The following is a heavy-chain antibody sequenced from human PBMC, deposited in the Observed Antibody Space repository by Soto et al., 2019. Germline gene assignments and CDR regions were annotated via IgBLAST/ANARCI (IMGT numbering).Heavy chain of an antibody. J-gene: IGHJ4*02. V-gene: IGHV1-2*06. CDR3: AREITYGGGSFSLGL. Sequence: QVQLVQSGAEVEKPGASVKVSCKTSGYFFTSHYIHWVRMAPGRGLEWMGRINPNNGDTNAPQKFQGRVTMTSDTSISTADMEMSVLRSDDTALYYCAREITYGGGSFSLGLWGQGTLVTVSS. D-gene: IGHD3-10*01. CDR2: INPNNGDT. CDR1: GYFFTSHY.